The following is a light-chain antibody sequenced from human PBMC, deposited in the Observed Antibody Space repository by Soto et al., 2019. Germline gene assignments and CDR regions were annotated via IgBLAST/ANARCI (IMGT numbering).Light chain of an antibody. J-gene: IGKJ5*01. V-gene: IGKV3-15*01. Sequence: EIVMTQSPATLCVSPGERAALSCRASQSVSGNLAWYQQTPGQAPRLLIYGASTRATGIPARFSGSGFGTEFTLTISSLKSEDFAVYYCQQYNYRPPAFGQGTRLEIK. CDR3: QQYNYRPPA. CDR2: GAS. CDR1: QSVSGN.